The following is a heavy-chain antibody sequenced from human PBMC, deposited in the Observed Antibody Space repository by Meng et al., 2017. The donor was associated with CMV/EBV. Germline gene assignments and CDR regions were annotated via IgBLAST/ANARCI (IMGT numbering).Heavy chain of an antibody. CDR2: LIPIFRTA. V-gene: IGHV1-69*13. CDR3: ARETGEVVPAASWFDP. Sequence: SVKVSCKASGGTFSSYGITWVRQAPGQGLEWVGGLIPIFRTANYAQKLQGRVTITSDESTSTAYMELSSLRSEDTAVYYCARETGEVVPAASWFDPWGQGTQVTVSS. J-gene: IGHJ5*02. D-gene: IGHD2-2*01. CDR1: GGTFSSYG.